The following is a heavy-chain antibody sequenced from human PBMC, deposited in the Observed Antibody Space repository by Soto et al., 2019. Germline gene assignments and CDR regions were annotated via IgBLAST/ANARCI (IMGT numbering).Heavy chain of an antibody. Sequence: QVQLVQSGAEVKKPGSSVKVSCKASGGTFSTSSINWLRQAPGQRPEWMGNILPIFGTADYAQKFQDRVTXMXGXAXSTADMDLQRLLSQCSAVYYCASGHEYVGNVVAFDTWGEGAMVTGSS. J-gene: IGHJ3*02. CDR1: GGTFSTSS. D-gene: IGHD3-16*01. CDR2: ILPIFGTA. CDR3: ASGHEYVGNVVAFDT. V-gene: IGHV1-69*15.